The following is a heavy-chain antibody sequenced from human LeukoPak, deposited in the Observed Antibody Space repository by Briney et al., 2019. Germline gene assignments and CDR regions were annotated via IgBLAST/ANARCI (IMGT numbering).Heavy chain of an antibody. V-gene: IGHV3-21*01. J-gene: IGHJ5*02. CDR2: ISTSSRYI. CDR3: ARADCSSSTCYLRRSWFDP. CDR1: GLTLSNYD. D-gene: IGHD2-2*01. Sequence: GGSLRLFCAASGLTLSNYDMNWVRQAPGKGLEWVSSISTSSRYIYYKDSVRGRFTISRDGAKNSLYLEMSSLRAEDTAVYYCARADCSSSTCYLRRSWFDPWGQGTLVTVSS.